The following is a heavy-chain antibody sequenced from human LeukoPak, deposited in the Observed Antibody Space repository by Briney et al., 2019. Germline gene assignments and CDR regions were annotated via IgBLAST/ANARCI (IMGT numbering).Heavy chain of an antibody. CDR3: ARSSSGYSYSLGY. CDR2: VYSGGNT. D-gene: IGHD3-22*01. V-gene: IGHV3-53*01. Sequence: GGSLRLSCAASGFTVSSNYMSWVRQAPGKGLEWVSVVYSGGNTYYADSVKGRFTISRDNSKNTLYLQMNSLRAEDTAVYYCARSSSGYSYSLGYWGQGTLVTVSS. CDR1: GFTVSSNY. J-gene: IGHJ4*02.